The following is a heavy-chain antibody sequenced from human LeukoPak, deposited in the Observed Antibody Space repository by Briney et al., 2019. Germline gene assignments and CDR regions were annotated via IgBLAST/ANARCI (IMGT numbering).Heavy chain of an antibody. D-gene: IGHD1-1*01. V-gene: IGHV3-66*01. CDR2: IYSGGST. CDR3: ASPRYPDYYYGMDV. J-gene: IGHJ6*02. CDR1: GITVSSNY. Sequence: PGGSLRLSCAASGITVSSNYMSWVRQAPGKGLEWVSVIYSGGSTYYADSVKGRFTISRDNSKNTLYLQMNSLRAEDTAVYYCASPRYPDYYYGMDVWGQGTTVTVSS.